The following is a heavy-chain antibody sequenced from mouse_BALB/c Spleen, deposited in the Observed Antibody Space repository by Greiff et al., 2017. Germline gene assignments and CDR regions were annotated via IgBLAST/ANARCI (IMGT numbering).Heavy chain of an antibody. CDR3: ARGYYGNYLHFDY. Sequence: EVKLVESGAELVKPGASVKLSCTASGFNIKDTYMHWVKQRPEQGLEWIGRIDPANGNTKYDPKFQGKATITADTSSNTAYLQLSSLTSEDTAVYYCARGYYGNYLHFDYWGQGTTLTVSS. D-gene: IGHD2-1*01. V-gene: IGHV14-3*02. CDR2: IDPANGNT. J-gene: IGHJ2*01. CDR1: GFNIKDTY.